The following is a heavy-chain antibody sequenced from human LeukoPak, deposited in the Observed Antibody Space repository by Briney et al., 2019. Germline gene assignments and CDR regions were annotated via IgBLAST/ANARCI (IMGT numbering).Heavy chain of an antibody. CDR1: GYTFTNYY. Sequence: ASVKVSCKASGYTFTNYYMHWVRQAPGQGLEWMRIINPSGGVTTYAQKFQGRVTMTSDTSTSTVYMELSRLRSEDTAVYYCARGQGYHLLASDDYWGQGTLVTVSS. D-gene: IGHD2-2*01. J-gene: IGHJ4*02. V-gene: IGHV1-46*01. CDR2: INPSGGVT. CDR3: ARGQGYHLLASDDY.